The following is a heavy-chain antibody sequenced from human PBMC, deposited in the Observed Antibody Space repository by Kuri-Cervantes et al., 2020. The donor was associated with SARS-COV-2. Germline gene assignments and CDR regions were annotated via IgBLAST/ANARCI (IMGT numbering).Heavy chain of an antibody. CDR1: GFTFSSYE. V-gene: IGHV3-48*03. D-gene: IGHD1-7*01. J-gene: IGHJ4*02. CDR3: ASGEIAASGTIYYFDY. Sequence: GGSLRLSCAASGFTFSSYEMNWARQAPGKGLEWVSYISSSGSTIYYADSVKGRFTISRDNAKNSLYLQMNSLRAEDTAVYYCASGEIAASGTIYYFDYWGQGTLVTVSS. CDR2: ISSSGSTI.